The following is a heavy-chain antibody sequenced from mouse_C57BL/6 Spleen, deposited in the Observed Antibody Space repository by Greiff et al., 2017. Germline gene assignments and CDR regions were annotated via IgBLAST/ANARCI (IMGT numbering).Heavy chain of an antibody. D-gene: IGHD2-5*01. CDR2: IDPENGDT. V-gene: IGHV14-4*01. CDR1: GFNIKDDY. J-gene: IGHJ2*01. CDR3: TTRGYYSNYEDYFDY. Sequence: EVQLQQSGAELVRPGASVKLSCTASGFNIKDDYMHWVKQRPEQGLEWIGWIDPENGDTEYASKFQGKATITADTSSNTAYLQLSSLTSEDTAVYYCTTRGYYSNYEDYFDYWGQGTTLTVSS.